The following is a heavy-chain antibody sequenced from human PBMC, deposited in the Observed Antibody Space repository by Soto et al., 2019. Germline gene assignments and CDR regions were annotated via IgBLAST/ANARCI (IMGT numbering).Heavy chain of an antibody. CDR3: AREQQWLEYYFDY. V-gene: IGHV3-33*01. CDR2: IWYDGSNK. J-gene: IGHJ4*02. Sequence: GSLRLSCAASGFTFSSYGMHWVRQAPGKGLEWVAVIWYDGSNKYYADSVKGRFTISRDNSKNTLYLQMNSLRAEDTAVYYCAREQQWLEYYFDYWGQGTLVTVSS. D-gene: IGHD6-19*01. CDR1: GFTFSSYG.